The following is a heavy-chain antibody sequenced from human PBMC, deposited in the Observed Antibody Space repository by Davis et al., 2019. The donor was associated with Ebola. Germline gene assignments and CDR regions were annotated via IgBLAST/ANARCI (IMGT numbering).Heavy chain of an antibody. CDR1: GYTFTRYW. CDR3: ARTLVRGWYGMDV. J-gene: IGHJ6*02. Sequence: GEFLKIPCKASGYTFTRYWIVWVRQLPGKGLEWKGRIDPSDSYTNYSPSFQGHVTISVDKSISTAYLQWSSLKASDTARYYCARTLVRGWYGMDVWGQGTTVTVSS. V-gene: IGHV5-10-1*01. CDR2: IDPSDSYT. D-gene: IGHD3-10*01.